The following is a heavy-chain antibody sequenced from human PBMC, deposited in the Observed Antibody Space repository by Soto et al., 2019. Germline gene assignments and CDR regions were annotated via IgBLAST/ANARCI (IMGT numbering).Heavy chain of an antibody. J-gene: IGHJ6*02. CDR2: IDPSDSYT. D-gene: IGHD2-2*01. Sequence: PGESLKISCKGSGYSFTSYWISWVRQMPGKGLEWMGRIDPSDSYTNYSPSFQGHVTISADKSISTAYLQWSSLKASDTAMYYCASSPRGYCSSTSCRELGNYYGMDGWGQGTTVTVSS. CDR1: GYSFTSYW. CDR3: ASSPRGYCSSTSCRELGNYYGMDG. V-gene: IGHV5-10-1*01.